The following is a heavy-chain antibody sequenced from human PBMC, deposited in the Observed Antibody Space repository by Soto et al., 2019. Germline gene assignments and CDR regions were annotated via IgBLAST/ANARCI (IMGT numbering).Heavy chain of an antibody. J-gene: IGHJ6*02. D-gene: IGHD1-26*01. CDR3: AKPPGRWEPYGLDV. CDR2: ISYDGSNK. V-gene: IGHV3-30*18. CDR1: GSTFSSYG. Sequence: SLRLSCAASGSTFSSYGMHWVRQAPGKGLEWVAVISYDGSNKYYADSVKGRFTISRDNSKNTLYLQMNGLRAEDTAVYYCAKPPGRWEPYGLDVWGQGTTVTVSS.